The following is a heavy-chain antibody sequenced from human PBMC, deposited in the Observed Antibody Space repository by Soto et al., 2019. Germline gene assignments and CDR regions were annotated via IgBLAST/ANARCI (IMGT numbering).Heavy chain of an antibody. CDR3: ARGDCYFDY. Sequence: QLQLQESGSGLVKASQTLSLTCAVSGGSINSGACSWSWIRQPPEKGLEWIGYIYHSGSTYSNPSLRGRVTISEDRSKNQFSLKLSSVTAADTALYYCARGDCYFDYWGQGTLITVSS. D-gene: IGHD2-21*02. CDR1: GGSINSGACS. CDR2: IYHSGST. J-gene: IGHJ4*02. V-gene: IGHV4-30-2*01.